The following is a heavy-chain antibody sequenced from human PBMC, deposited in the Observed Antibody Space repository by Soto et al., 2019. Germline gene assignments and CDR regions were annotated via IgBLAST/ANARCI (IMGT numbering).Heavy chain of an antibody. Sequence: GGSLRLSCAASGFTLNYYAINWVRQAPGKGLEWVSAITSTGDTYYVDSVKGRFTISRDNSKNTLYLQMNSLRAEDTAVYYCAKEIAASATLWLDPWGQGTLVTGSS. D-gene: IGHD6-13*01. CDR3: AKEIAASATLWLDP. CDR1: GFTLNYYA. CDR2: ITSTGDT. V-gene: IGHV3-23*01. J-gene: IGHJ5*02.